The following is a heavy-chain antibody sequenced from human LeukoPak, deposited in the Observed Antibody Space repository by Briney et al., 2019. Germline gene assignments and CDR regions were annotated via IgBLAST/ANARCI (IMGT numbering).Heavy chain of an antibody. CDR3: ARGLRVTMVRGVIAD. CDR2: IYTSGST. CDR1: GGSISSYY. V-gene: IGHV4-4*07. J-gene: IGHJ4*02. Sequence: PSETLSLTCTVSGGSISSYYWSWIRQPAGKGLEWIGRIYTSGSTNYNPSLKSRVTMSVDTSKNRFSLKLSSVTAADTAVYYCARGLRVTMVRGVIADWGQGTLVTVSS. D-gene: IGHD3-10*01.